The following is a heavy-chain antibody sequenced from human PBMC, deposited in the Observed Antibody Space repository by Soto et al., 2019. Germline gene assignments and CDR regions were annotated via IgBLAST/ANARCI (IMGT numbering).Heavy chain of an antibody. Sequence: GGSLRLSCAASGFTFSSYSMNWFRQAPGKGLEWVSYISSSSSTIYYADSVKGRFTISRDNAKNSLYLQMNSLRAEDTAVYYCLVVVAARGDAFDIWGQGTMVTVSS. J-gene: IGHJ3*02. D-gene: IGHD2-15*01. V-gene: IGHV3-48*01. CDR1: GFTFSSYS. CDR2: ISSSSSTI. CDR3: LVVVAARGDAFDI.